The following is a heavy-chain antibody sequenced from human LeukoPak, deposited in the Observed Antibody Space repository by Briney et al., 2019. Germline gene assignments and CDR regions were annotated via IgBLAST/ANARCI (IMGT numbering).Heavy chain of an antibody. D-gene: IGHD6-13*01. CDR3: ARDVGYSSTFTFEH. Sequence: GGSLRLSCAASGFTFDDYAMHWVRQAPGKGLEWVSGIVWNSGSIDYADSAKGRFTISRDNAKSSLYLQMNSLRDEDTPFYYCARDVGYSSTFTFEHWGQGTLVTVSS. CDR2: IVWNSGSI. V-gene: IGHV3-9*01. CDR1: GFTFDDYA. J-gene: IGHJ4*02.